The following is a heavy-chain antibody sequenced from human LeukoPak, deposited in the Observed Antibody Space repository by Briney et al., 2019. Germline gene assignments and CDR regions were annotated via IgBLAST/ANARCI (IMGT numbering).Heavy chain of an antibody. Sequence: ASVKVSCKASGYTFTGYDINWVRQATGQGLEWMGWMNPNSGNTGYAQKFQGRVTMTKNTSISTAYMELSSLRSEDTAVYYCQVGAGPFDYWGQGTLVTVSS. CDR3: QVGAGPFDY. CDR1: GYTFTGYD. D-gene: IGHD1-26*01. V-gene: IGHV1-8*01. J-gene: IGHJ4*02. CDR2: MNPNSGNT.